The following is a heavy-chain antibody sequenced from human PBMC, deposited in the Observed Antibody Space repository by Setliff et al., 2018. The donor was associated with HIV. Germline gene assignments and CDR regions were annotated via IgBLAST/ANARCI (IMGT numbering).Heavy chain of an antibody. Sequence: ASVKVSCKASGYTFSSYGISWVRQAPGQGVEWMGWISAYNGNTNYAQKLQGRVTMTTDTSTSTAYMELSSLRSEDTAFYYCARSAHDSETGYWGQGTLVTVSS. CDR2: ISAYNGNT. J-gene: IGHJ4*02. CDR3: ARSAHDSETGY. V-gene: IGHV1-18*01. CDR1: GYTFSSYG. D-gene: IGHD5-12*01.